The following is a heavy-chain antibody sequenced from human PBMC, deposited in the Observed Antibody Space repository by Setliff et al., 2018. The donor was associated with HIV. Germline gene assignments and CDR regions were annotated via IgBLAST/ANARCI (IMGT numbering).Heavy chain of an antibody. Sequence: SETLSLTRSVSGGSIRSHYWSWIRQAPGKGLQWIGNVYYRAKTGATTDHNPSLRSRISISLDVSKNQLSLRLRSVTAADTAIYYCARDVAPPLAGDVWSGNGLWGQGTQVTVSS. D-gene: IGHD3-3*01. CDR1: GGSIRSHY. V-gene: IGHV4-59*11. J-gene: IGHJ4*02. CDR3: ARDVAPPLAGDVWSGNGL. CDR2: VYYRAKTGATT.